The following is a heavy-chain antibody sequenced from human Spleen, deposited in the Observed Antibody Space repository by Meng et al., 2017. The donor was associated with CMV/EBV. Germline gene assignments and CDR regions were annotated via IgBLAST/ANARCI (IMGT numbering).Heavy chain of an antibody. Sequence: SETLSLTCTVSGGSISSYYWSWIRQPAGKGLEWIGRIYTSGSTNYNPSLKSRVTISLDTSKNQFSLKLSSVTAADTAIYYCARGGNEDVVVEPAFFFDYWGQGALVTVSS. CDR1: GGSISSYY. V-gene: IGHV4-4*07. CDR2: IYTSGST. J-gene: IGHJ4*02. D-gene: IGHD2-2*01. CDR3: ARGGNEDVVVEPAFFFDY.